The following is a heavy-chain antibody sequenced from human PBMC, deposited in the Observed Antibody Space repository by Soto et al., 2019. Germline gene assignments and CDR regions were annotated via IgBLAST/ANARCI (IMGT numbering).Heavy chain of an antibody. Sequence: ASVTVSCKASVYTLTGYYLHWVRQAPGQGLEWMGWLNPDTGEAIYAQRFEGRVTMTRDTTISTAYMDVKRLGSDDTAVYYCARGGYYDSGIYKGDLDVWGEGTVVTVSS. D-gene: IGHD3-22*01. CDR3: ARGGYYDSGIYKGDLDV. CDR1: VYTLTGYY. J-gene: IGHJ3*01. V-gene: IGHV1-2*02. CDR2: LNPDTGEA.